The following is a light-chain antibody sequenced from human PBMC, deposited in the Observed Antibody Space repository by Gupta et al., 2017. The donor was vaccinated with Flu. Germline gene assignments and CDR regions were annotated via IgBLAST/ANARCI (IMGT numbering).Light chain of an antibody. CDR1: QSVSTY. V-gene: IGKV1-39*01. J-gene: IGKJ1*01. CDR3: QQSYSIPRT. CDR2: AAS. Sequence: DIQMTQSPSSLSASVGDRVTITCRASQSVSTYLNWYLQRPGKAPELLIYAASTLQGGVPSRFSGSGSGTDFTLTISSLQPDDFATYYCQQSYSIPRTFGQETKVEIK.